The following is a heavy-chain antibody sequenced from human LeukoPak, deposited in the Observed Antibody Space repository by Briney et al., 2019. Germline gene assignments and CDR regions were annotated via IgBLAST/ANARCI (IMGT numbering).Heavy chain of an antibody. Sequence: ASVKVSCKASGYSFIDYSIHWVRQAPGQGLEWMGWINPNTGGTNYAQKFQGRVTMTRDTSISTVYMELTSLRSDDTAVYYCSSYPGVGFNYGGQGTLVTVSS. J-gene: IGHJ4*02. CDR2: INPNTGGT. D-gene: IGHD1-26*01. CDR3: SSYPGVGFNY. V-gene: IGHV1-2*02. CDR1: GYSFIDYS.